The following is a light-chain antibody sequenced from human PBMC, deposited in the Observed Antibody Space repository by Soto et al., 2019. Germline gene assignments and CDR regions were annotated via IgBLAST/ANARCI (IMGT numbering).Light chain of an antibody. CDR3: QQYDNLPLT. CDR1: QSISGY. V-gene: IGKV1-33*01. CDR2: AAS. Sequence: DIQMTQSPSSLSASVGDRVTITCRASQSISGYLNWYQQKPGKAPKLLIYAASNLETGVPSRFSGSGSGTDFTFTISSLQPEDIATYYCQQYDNLPLTFGGGTKVDIK. J-gene: IGKJ4*01.